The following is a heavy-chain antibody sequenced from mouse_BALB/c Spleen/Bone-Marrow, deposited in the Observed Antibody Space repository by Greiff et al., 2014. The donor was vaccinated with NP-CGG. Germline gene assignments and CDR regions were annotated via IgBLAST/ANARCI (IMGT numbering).Heavy chain of an antibody. V-gene: IGHV7-3*02. CDR3: ARSLSPRAMDY. CDR1: GFTFTDYY. D-gene: IGHD2-10*02. J-gene: IGHJ4*01. Sequence: VQLKESGGGLVQPGGSLRLSCATSGFTFTDYYMSWVRQPPGKALEWLGFIRNKANGYTTEYSASVKGRFTISRDNSQSILYLQMNTLRAEDSATYYCARSLSPRAMDYWGQGTSVTVSS. CDR2: IRNKANGYTT.